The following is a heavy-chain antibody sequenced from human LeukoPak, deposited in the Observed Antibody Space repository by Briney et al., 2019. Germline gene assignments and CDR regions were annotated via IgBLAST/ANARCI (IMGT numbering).Heavy chain of an antibody. J-gene: IGHJ2*01. Sequence: ASVKVSCKVSGYTLTELSMHWVRQAPGKGLEWMGGFDPEDGETIYAQKFQGRVTMTEDTSTDTAYMELSSLRSEDTAVYYCATAPPRLPRRWDFDLWGRGTLVTVSS. D-gene: IGHD1-14*01. V-gene: IGHV1-24*01. CDR1: GYTLTELS. CDR2: FDPEDGET. CDR3: ATAPPRLPRRWDFDL.